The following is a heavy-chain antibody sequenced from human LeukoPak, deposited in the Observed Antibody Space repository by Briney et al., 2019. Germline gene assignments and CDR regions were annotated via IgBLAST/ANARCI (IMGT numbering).Heavy chain of an antibody. CDR1: GGSFSGYY. CDR3: ARDGCSSTSCHTLDY. Sequence: SETLSLTCAVYGGSFSGYYWSWIRQPPGKGLEWIGETNHSGSTNYNPSLKSRVTISVDTSKNQFSLKLSSVTAADTAVYYCARDGCSSTSCHTLDYWGQGTLVTVSS. V-gene: IGHV4-34*01. CDR2: TNHSGST. J-gene: IGHJ4*02. D-gene: IGHD2-2*01.